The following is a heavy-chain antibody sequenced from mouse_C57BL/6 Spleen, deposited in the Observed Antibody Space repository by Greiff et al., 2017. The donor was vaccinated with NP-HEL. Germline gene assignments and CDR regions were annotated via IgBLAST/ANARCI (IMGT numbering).Heavy chain of an antibody. J-gene: IGHJ1*03. V-gene: IGHV1-22*01. CDR3: ARPGLYCYFGV. CDR2: INPNNGGT. CDR1: GYTFTDYN. D-gene: IGHD4-1*01. Sequence: DVQLQESGPELVKPGASVKMSCKASGYTFTDYNMHWVKQSHGKSLEWIGYINPNNGGTSYNQKFKGKATLTVNKSSSTAYMELRSLTSEDSAVYDCARPGLYCYFGVWGTGTTVTVSS.